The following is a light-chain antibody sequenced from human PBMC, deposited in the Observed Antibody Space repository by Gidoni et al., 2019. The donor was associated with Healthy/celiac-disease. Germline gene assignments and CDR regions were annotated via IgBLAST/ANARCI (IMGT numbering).Light chain of an antibody. V-gene: IGKV1-5*03. J-gene: IGKJ2*03. CDR3: QQYNSYSHS. Sequence: DIQMTQSPSTLSASVGDRVTITCRASQSISSWLAWYQQKPGKAPKLLIYKASSVESGVPSRFSGSGAGTEFTLTISSLQPDDFATYYCQQYNSYSHSFGQGTKLEIK. CDR2: KAS. CDR1: QSISSW.